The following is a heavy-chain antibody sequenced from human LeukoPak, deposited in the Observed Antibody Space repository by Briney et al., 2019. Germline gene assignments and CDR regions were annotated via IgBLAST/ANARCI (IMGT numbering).Heavy chain of an antibody. D-gene: IGHD6-25*01. J-gene: IGHJ4*02. Sequence: PGGSLRLSCAASGFTFSSYAMSWVRQAPGKGLEWVSTLSGSGGNTYYADSVKGRVTISRDNSKNTLYLQMNSLRAEDTAVYYCLGSGDLGWGQGTLVTVSS. V-gene: IGHV3-23*01. CDR2: LSGSGGNT. CDR3: LGSGDLG. CDR1: GFTFSSYA.